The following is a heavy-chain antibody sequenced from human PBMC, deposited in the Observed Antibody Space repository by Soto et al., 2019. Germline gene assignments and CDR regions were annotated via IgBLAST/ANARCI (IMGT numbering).Heavy chain of an antibody. J-gene: IGHJ3*02. Sequence: QVQLQESGPGLVKPSQTLSLTCTVSGGSISSGGYYWSWIRQHPGKGLEWIGYIYYSGSTYYNPSLRSRVTISVDTSKNQFSLKLSSVTAADTAVYYCARGSRITNDAFDIWGQGTMVTVSS. V-gene: IGHV4-31*03. CDR3: ARGSRITNDAFDI. CDR2: IYYSGST. CDR1: GGSISSGGYY. D-gene: IGHD3-10*01.